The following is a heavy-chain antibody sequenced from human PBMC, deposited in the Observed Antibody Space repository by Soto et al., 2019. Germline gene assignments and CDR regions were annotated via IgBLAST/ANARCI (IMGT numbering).Heavy chain of an antibody. J-gene: IGHJ6*02. CDR1: GYTFENCV. CDR2: INAGTCKK. Sequence: ASVKVSCKAFGYTFENCVIHWVRQAPGHCLELVRNINAGTCKKKSTHHSHDSLILTRETSASTAYSELSGLTSDVTAIYYCARVVVVRPATYSGMDVWGPATRVT. D-gene: IGHD2-21*01. CDR3: ARVVVVRPATYSGMDV. V-gene: IGHV1-3*01.